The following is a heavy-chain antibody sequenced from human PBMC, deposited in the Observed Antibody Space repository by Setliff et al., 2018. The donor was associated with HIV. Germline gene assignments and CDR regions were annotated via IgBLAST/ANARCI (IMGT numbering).Heavy chain of an antibody. CDR2: ISAYNGNT. CDR1: GYTFTNYG. J-gene: IGHJ6*02. CDR3: ARDSGGINVLLWLGELLSTEYYYGLDV. Sequence: GASVKVSCKASGYTFTNYGIRWVRQAPGQGLEWLGWISAYNGNTNYVQKLQGRVTMTTDTSTDTAYMELRSLRSDDTAVYYCARDSGGINVLLWLGELLSTEYYYGLDVWGQGTTVTV. D-gene: IGHD3-10*01. V-gene: IGHV1-18*01.